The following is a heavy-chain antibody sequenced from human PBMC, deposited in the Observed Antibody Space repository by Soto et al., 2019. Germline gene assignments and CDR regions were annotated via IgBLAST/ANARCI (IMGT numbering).Heavy chain of an antibody. J-gene: IGHJ4*02. Sequence: QVQLVESGGGVVQPGRSLRLSCAASGFTFSYYGIHWVRQAPGKGLEWVAVISYDGSKKYYSDSVKGRFTISRDNSKNTLYLQMNNLRTDDTAVYYCAKDSSGIYYYSDYWGQGTLVTVSS. D-gene: IGHD1-26*01. CDR1: GFTFSYYG. CDR2: ISYDGSKK. V-gene: IGHV3-30*18. CDR3: AKDSSGIYYYSDY.